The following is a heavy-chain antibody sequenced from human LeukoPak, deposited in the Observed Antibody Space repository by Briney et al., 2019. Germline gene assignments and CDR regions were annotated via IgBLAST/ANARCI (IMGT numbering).Heavy chain of an antibody. CDR2: ISAYNGNR. V-gene: IGHV1-18*01. D-gene: IGHD3-16*02. CDR1: GYTFTSYG. Sequence: GASVKVSCTASGYTFTSYGISWVGQAPGQGLEWMGWISAYNGNRNYAQKLQGRVTITTDTSTSTAYMELRSLRSDDTAVYYCAREAPYMITLGGVIGPYFDYWGEGTLVTVSS. CDR3: AREAPYMITLGGVIGPYFDY. J-gene: IGHJ4*02.